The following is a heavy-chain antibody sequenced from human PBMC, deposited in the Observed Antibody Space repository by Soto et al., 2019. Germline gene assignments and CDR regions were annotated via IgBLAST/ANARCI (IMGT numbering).Heavy chain of an antibody. CDR1: GGSISSGGYY. CDR2: IYYSGST. V-gene: IGHV4-31*03. J-gene: IGHJ4*02. CDR3: ARGMAEEQIFYYFDY. Sequence: PSETLSLTCTVSGGSISSGGYYWSWIRQHPGKGLEWIGYIYYSGSTYYNPSLKNRVTISVDTSKSQFSLKLRSVTAADTAVYYCARGMAEEQIFYYFDYWGQGALVTVSS. D-gene: IGHD3-9*01.